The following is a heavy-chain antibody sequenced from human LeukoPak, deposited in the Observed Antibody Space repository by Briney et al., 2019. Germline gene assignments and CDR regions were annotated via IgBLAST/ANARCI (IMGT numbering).Heavy chain of an antibody. CDR2: ISASGDHT. V-gene: IGHV3-23*01. CDR3: AKDRTGTTGRDWLDP. Sequence: GGSLRLSCAASGFTFSSYGMSWVRQAPGKGLEWVSAISASGDHTYYADSVKGRFTISRDNSKNTLSLQMNSLRAEDAAVYFCAKDRTGTTGRDWLDPWGQGTLVTVSS. CDR1: GFTFSSYG. J-gene: IGHJ5*02. D-gene: IGHD1-1*01.